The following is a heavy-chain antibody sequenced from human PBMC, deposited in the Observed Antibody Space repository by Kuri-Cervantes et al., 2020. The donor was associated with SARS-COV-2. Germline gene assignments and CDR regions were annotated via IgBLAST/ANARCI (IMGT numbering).Heavy chain of an antibody. CDR1: GFTFGDYA. CDR3: AKDRSGVQYNWNLGDY. D-gene: IGHD1-20*01. CDR2: ISGSGGST. J-gene: IGHJ4*02. V-gene: IGHV3-23*01. Sequence: GESLKISCTASGFTFGDYAMSWVRQAPGKGLEWVSAISGSGGSTYYADSVKGRFTISRDNSKNTLYLQMNSLRAEDTAVYYCAKDRSGVQYNWNLGDYWGQGTLVTVSS.